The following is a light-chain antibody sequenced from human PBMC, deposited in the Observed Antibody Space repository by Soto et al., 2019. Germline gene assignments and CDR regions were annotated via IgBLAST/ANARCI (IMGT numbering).Light chain of an antibody. CDR1: QDIRNH. CDR3: QQYGSSPET. J-gene: IGKJ1*01. V-gene: IGKV1-17*01. Sequence: MTQSPATLSASVGDRVTITCLASQDIRNHLNWYQQKPGKAPRLLIYGASALQSGVPSRFSGSGSGTEFSVTICGLEPEDLAVYYWQQYGSSPETFGQGPRWK. CDR2: GAS.